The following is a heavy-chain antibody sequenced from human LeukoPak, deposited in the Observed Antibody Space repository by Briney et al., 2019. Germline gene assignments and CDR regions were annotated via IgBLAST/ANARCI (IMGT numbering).Heavy chain of an antibody. CDR3: ARAGGSGHFDY. CDR2: IYYSGST. CDR1: GGSISSSSYY. D-gene: IGHD3-10*01. Sequence: SETLSLTCTVSGGSISSSSYYWGWIRQPPGKGLEWIGSIYYSGSTYYNPSLKSRVTISVDTSKNQFSLKLSSVTAADTAMYYCARAGGSGHFDYWGQETLVTVSS. V-gene: IGHV4-39*01. J-gene: IGHJ4*02.